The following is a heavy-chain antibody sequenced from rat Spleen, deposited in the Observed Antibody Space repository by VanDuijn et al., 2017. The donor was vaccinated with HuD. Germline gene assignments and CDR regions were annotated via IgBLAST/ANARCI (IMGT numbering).Heavy chain of an antibody. Sequence: QVQLKESGPGLVQPSETLSLTCTVSGFSLTSYNVHWVRQPPGKGLEWMGIMWSGGSTDYNSALKSRLSISRDTSKNQVFLKMNSLQTEDTAIYFCTRDSYYGYTDWYFDFWGPGTMVTVSS. J-gene: IGHJ1*01. CDR3: TRDSYYGYTDWYFDF. CDR2: MWSGGST. V-gene: IGHV2-45*01. CDR1: GFSLTSYN. D-gene: IGHD1-7*01.